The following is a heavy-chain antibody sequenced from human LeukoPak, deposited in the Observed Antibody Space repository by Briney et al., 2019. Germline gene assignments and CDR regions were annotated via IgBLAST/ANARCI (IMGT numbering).Heavy chain of an antibody. CDR3: AKGDGAYCGGDCYTDY. V-gene: IGHV3-23*01. CDR2: ISGSGGST. D-gene: IGHD2-21*02. Sequence: PGGALRLSCAASGFTFSSYAMSWVRQAPGKGLEWVSAISGSGGSTYYADSVKGRFTISRDNSKNTLYLQMNSLTAEDTAVYYCAKGDGAYCGGDCYTDYWGQGTLVTVSS. J-gene: IGHJ4*02. CDR1: GFTFSSYA.